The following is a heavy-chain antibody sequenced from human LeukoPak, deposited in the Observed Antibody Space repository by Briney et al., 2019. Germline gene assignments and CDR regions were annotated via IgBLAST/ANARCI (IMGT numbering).Heavy chain of an antibody. CDR2: INHSGST. V-gene: IGHV4-34*01. J-gene: IGHJ4*02. CDR1: GGSFSGYY. D-gene: IGHD2-2*01. Sequence: SETLSLTCAVYGGSFSGYYWSWIRQPPGKGLEWIGEINHSGSTNYNPSLKSRVTISVDTSKNQFSLKLSSVTAADTAVYYCARRPYQPRILDYWGQGTLVTVSS. CDR3: ARRPYQPRILDY.